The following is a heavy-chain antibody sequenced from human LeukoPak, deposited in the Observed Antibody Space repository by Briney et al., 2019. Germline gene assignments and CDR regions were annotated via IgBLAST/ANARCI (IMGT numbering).Heavy chain of an antibody. J-gene: IGHJ3*02. V-gene: IGHV3-23*01. CDR2: ISGSGGST. D-gene: IGHD6-19*01. Sequence: GGSLRLSCAASGFTFSSYGMSWVHQAPGKGLEWVSAISGSGGSTYYADSVKGRFTISRDNSKNTLYLQMNSLRAEDTAVYYCADSSGWPSDAFDIWGQGTMVTVSS. CDR3: ADSSGWPSDAFDI. CDR1: GFTFSSYG.